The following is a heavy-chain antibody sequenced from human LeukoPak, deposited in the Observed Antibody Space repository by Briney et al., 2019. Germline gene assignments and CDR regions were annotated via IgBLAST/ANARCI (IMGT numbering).Heavy chain of an antibody. CDR1: GVSITNYY. D-gene: IGHD1-26*01. CDR2: MYISGGT. J-gene: IGHJ4*02. CDR3: ARDYLVGAPLDS. V-gene: IGHV4-4*07. Sequence: SETLSLTCTVSGVSITNYYWAWIRQPAGKGLEWIGRMYISGGTNYNPSLKSRVSISIDKTKNQFSLKLRSVTAADTAVYYCARDYLVGAPLDSWGQGTLVTVSS.